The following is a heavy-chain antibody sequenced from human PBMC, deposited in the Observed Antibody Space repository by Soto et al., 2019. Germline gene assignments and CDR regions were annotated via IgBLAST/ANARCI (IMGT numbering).Heavy chain of an antibody. J-gene: IGHJ6*03. D-gene: IGHD6-19*01. Sequence: GASVKVSCKASGYTFTSYGISWVRQAPGQGLEWMGWISAYNGNTNYAQKLQGRVTMTTDTSTSTAYMELRSLRSDDTAVYYCARARYSSGWYAPHYYYYYMDVWGKGTTVTVSS. CDR1: GYTFTSYG. CDR2: ISAYNGNT. CDR3: ARARYSSGWYAPHYYYYYMDV. V-gene: IGHV1-18*01.